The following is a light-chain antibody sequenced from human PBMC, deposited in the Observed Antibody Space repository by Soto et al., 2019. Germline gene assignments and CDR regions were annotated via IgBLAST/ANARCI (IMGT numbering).Light chain of an antibody. J-gene: IGLJ1*01. CDR3: SSYTSSNYV. CDR2: EVS. V-gene: IGLV2-14*01. CDR1: SSDVGDYNY. Sequence: QSALTQPASVSGSPGQSITISCTGASSDVGDYNYVSWYQQHPGKAPKLMIYEVSNRPSGVSSRFSGSKSGNTASLTISGLQAEDEADYYCSSYTSSNYVFGTGTKVTV.